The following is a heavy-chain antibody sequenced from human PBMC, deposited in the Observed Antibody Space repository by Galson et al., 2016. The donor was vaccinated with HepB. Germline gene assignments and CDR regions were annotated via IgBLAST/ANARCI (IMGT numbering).Heavy chain of an antibody. CDR1: GDSLYSYY. V-gene: IGHV4-59*01. CDR3: ARDPRFRSALGSDF. D-gene: IGHD3-10*01. J-gene: IGHJ4*02. Sequence: ETLSLTCTVSGDSLYSYYWSWIRQPPGKGLEWIGYIYYTGDTDYNPSLKSRVTISIDPSKHQFSLTLNTVTAADTAVYYCARDPRFRSALGSDFWGQGIPVAVSS. CDR2: IYYTGDT.